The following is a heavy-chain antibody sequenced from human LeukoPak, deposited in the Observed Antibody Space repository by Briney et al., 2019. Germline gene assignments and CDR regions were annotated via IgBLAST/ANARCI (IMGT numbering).Heavy chain of an antibody. CDR2: ISGNGGDT. Sequence: QSGGSLRLSCAASGFTFSSYAMTWVRRAPGKGLEWVSAISGNGGDTYYAVSVRGRFTISRDNSKYTLYLQMNSLRAEDTAVYYCAKVLSDSSGWYYDYWGQGTLVTVSS. J-gene: IGHJ4*02. CDR1: GFTFSSYA. D-gene: IGHD6-19*01. CDR3: AKVLSDSSGWYYDY. V-gene: IGHV3-23*01.